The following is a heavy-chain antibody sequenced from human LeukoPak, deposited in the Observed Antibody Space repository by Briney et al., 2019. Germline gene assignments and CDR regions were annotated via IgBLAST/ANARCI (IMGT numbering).Heavy chain of an antibody. J-gene: IGHJ6*02. CDR3: ARSILVVPVASHYNYGVDV. CDR1: GYTFAKYA. CDR2: INAGNGNT. D-gene: IGHD2-2*01. Sequence: ASVTVSCKASGYTFAKYAIHWVRQAPGQRLEWMGWINAGNGNTRYSQKFQGGVTITRDTSASTAYMELSDLRSEDTAVYYCARSILVVPVASHYNYGVDVWGQGTTVTVSS. V-gene: IGHV1-3*01.